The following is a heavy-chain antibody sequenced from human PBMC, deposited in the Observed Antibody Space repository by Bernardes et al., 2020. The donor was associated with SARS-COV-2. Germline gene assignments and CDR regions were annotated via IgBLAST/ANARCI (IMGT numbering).Heavy chain of an antibody. CDR3: ARGTNSVNMILVVIGFTVYFDY. V-gene: IGHV4-39*07. CDR1: GASISSTNYY. D-gene: IGHD3-22*01. CDR2: IYSSGSS. J-gene: IGHJ4*02. Sequence: SETLSLTCTVSGASISSTNYYWGWIRQPPGKGLEWIGSIYSSGSSYYNPSLKSRVTLSVDTSKSQFSLKLSSLTAADTAVYYCARGTNSVNMILVVIGFTVYFDYWAQGTLVTVSS.